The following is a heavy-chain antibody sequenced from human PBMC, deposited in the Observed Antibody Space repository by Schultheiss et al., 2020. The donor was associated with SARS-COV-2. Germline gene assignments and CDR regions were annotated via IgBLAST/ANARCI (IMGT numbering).Heavy chain of an antibody. CDR1: GFTFSSYA. J-gene: IGHJ4*02. V-gene: IGHV3-23*01. CDR2: ISGSGGST. Sequence: GGSLRLSCAASGFTFSSYAMSWVRKAPGKGLEWVSAISGSGGSTYYADSVKGRFTISRDNAKKSLFLQMNSLRVEDTAVYYCASRVVGAASAGHIYFDYWGQGILVTVSS. D-gene: IGHD1-26*01. CDR3: ASRVVGAASAGHIYFDY.